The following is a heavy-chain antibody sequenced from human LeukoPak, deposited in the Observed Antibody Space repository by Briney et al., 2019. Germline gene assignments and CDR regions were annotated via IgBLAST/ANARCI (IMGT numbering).Heavy chain of an antibody. J-gene: IGHJ4*02. Sequence: GGSLRLSCTASGFTFGDYAVSWARQAPGKGLEWVGFIRSKAYGGTTEYAASVKGRFTISRDDSKSIAYLQMNSLKTEDTAVYYCTRTTTILRYFDWLSDYWGQGTLVTVSS. D-gene: IGHD3-9*01. CDR2: IRSKAYGGTT. V-gene: IGHV3-49*04. CDR3: TRTTTILRYFDWLSDY. CDR1: GFTFGDYA.